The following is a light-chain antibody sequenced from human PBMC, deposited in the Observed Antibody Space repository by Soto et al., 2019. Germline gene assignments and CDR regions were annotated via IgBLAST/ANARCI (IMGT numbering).Light chain of an antibody. Sequence: QSVLTQPASVSGSPGQSITISCTGTSSDVGSYSLVSWYQQHPGKAPKLMIYEASKRPSGVSNRFSGSKSGNTASLTISGPQAEDEADYYCCSYAGSTTYVLGTGTKVTV. V-gene: IGLV2-23*01. J-gene: IGLJ1*01. CDR3: CSYAGSTTYV. CDR2: EAS. CDR1: SSDVGSYSL.